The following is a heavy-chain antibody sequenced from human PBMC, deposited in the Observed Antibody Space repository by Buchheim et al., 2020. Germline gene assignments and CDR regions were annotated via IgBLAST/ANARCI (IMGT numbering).Heavy chain of an antibody. V-gene: IGHV3-74*01. CDR2: VNSDKSTT. CDR3: ASDWSYALDV. CDR1: GLAFNNRW. Sequence: EVQLVESGGGLVQPGGSLRLSCAVSGLAFNNRWMHWVRQAPGKGLVWVSHVNSDKSTTTYADSVKGRFPISRDHATNTLYLQMNSLRAEDTAVYYCASDWSYALDVWGQGTT. J-gene: IGHJ6*02.